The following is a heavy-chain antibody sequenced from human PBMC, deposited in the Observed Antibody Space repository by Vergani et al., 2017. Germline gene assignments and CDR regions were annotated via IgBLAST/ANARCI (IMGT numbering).Heavy chain of an antibody. J-gene: IGHJ6*04. CDR1: GFTFSSYW. CDR3: ARARYSLAVYYYYGMDV. CDR2: INSDGSST. V-gene: IGHV3-74*01. Sequence: EVQLVESGGGLVQPGGSLRLSCAASGFTFSSYWMHWVRQAPGRGLVWVSRINSDGSSTSYADSVKGRFTISRDNAKNTLYLQMNSLIAEDTAVSYCARARYSLAVYYYYGMDVWGKGTTVTVSS. D-gene: IGHD5-18*01.